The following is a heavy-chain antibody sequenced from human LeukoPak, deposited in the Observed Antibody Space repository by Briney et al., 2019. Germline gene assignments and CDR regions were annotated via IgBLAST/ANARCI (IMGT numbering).Heavy chain of an antibody. D-gene: IGHD1-26*01. Sequence: GGSLRLSCGASGFTFDDYGMHWVRQPPGKGLEWVSGISYNGGSTDYADSVKGRFTISRDNAKNSLYLQMSTLRPEDTALYYCAKHLRATNIYYFYGLDVWGQGTTVTVSS. CDR1: GFTFDDYG. CDR3: AKHLRATNIYYFYGLDV. J-gene: IGHJ6*02. V-gene: IGHV3-9*01. CDR2: ISYNGGST.